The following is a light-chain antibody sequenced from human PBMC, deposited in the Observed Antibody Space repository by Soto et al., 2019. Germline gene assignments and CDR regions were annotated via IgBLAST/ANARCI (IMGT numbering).Light chain of an antibody. V-gene: IGKV3-11*01. CDR3: QQRSNWPLT. CDR2: DAS. Sequence: EIVMTQSPATLSVSPGERATLSCSASQSVRSNLAWYQQKPGQAPRLLIYDASNRATGIPARFSGSGSGTDFTLTISSLEPEDFAVYYCQQRSNWPLTFGGGTKVDIK. J-gene: IGKJ4*01. CDR1: QSVRSN.